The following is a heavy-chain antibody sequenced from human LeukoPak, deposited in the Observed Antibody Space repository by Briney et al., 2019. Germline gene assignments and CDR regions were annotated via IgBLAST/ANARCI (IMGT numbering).Heavy chain of an antibody. CDR1: GGSISNTNW. J-gene: IGHJ4*02. CDR2: ISLTGLT. V-gene: IGHV4-4*02. D-gene: IGHD2-8*01. Sequence: PSGTLSLTCGVSGGSISNTNWWSWVRQPPGQGLEWIGEISLTGLTHYNPSLESRVTVSLDKSKNQLSLNLTSVTAADSAVYYCSRENGAFSPFGYWGQGTLVTVLS. CDR3: SRENGAFSPFGY.